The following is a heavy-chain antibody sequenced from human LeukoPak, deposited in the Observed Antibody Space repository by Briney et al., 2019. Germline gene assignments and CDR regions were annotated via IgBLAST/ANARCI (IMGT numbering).Heavy chain of an antibody. J-gene: IGHJ3*02. CDR1: GFTFSSYS. CDR2: ISSSSSTI. Sequence: PGGSLRLSCAASGFTFSSYSMNWVRQAPGKGLEWVSYISSSSSTIYYADSVKGRFTISRDKAKNSLYLQMNSLRAEDTAVYYCARRYPRGSWLQSNDAFDIWGQGTMVTVSS. CDR3: ARRYPRGSWLQSNDAFDI. V-gene: IGHV3-48*01. D-gene: IGHD5-24*01.